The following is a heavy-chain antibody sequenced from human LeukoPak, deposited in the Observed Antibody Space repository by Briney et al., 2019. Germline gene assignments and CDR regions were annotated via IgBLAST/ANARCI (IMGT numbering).Heavy chain of an antibody. CDR2: INHSGST. CDR3: ATTATLNHWGGRAFDI. V-gene: IGHV4-34*01. D-gene: IGHD7-27*01. J-gene: IGHJ3*02. Sequence: SETLSLTCAVYGGSFSGYYWSWIRQPPGKGLEWIGEINHSGSTNYNPSLKSRVTISVDTSKNQFSLKLSPVTAADTAVYYCATTATLNHWGGRAFDIWGQGTMVTVSS. CDR1: GGSFSGYY.